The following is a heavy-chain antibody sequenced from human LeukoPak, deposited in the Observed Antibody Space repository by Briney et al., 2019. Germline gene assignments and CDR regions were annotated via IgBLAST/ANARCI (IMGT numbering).Heavy chain of an antibody. CDR1: GFTFSTYS. V-gene: IGHV3-30-3*01. Sequence: PWRSLILSCAASGFTFSTYSMHRVRQAPGKGLERVAIISYDGSSKYYANSVKGQFTISRDNSKSKLYLQMNSLRSEDTAVYYCGRGDDSSGQVDFWGQGTVVTVSS. CDR3: GRGDDSSGQVDF. J-gene: IGHJ4*02. CDR2: ISYDGSSK. D-gene: IGHD3-22*01.